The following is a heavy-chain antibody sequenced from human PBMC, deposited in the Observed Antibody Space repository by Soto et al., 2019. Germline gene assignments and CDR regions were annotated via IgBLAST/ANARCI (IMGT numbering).Heavy chain of an antibody. CDR1: GYTFTGYY. D-gene: IGHD3-22*01. Sequence: QVQLVQSGAEVKKPGASVKVSCKASGYTFTGYYMHWVRQAPGQGLEWMGWINPNSGGTNYAQKFQGWGTMTRDTSISTAYMELSRLRSDDTAVYYCARDGREDYYDSSGYHHWGQGTLVTVSS. CDR3: ARDGREDYYDSSGYHH. CDR2: INPNSGGT. J-gene: IGHJ5*02. V-gene: IGHV1-2*04.